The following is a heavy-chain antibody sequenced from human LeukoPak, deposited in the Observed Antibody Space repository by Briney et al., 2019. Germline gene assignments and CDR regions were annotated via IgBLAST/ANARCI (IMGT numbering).Heavy chain of an antibody. J-gene: IGHJ4*02. CDR1: GGSFSGYY. CDR3: ARIGYSYVRFDY. Sequence: SETLSLTCAVYGGSFSGYYSSWIRQPPGKGLEWIGEINHSGSTNYNPSLKSRVTISVDTSKNQFSLKLSSVTAADTAVYYCARIGYSYVRFDYWGQGTLVTVSS. V-gene: IGHV4-34*01. CDR2: INHSGST. D-gene: IGHD5-18*01.